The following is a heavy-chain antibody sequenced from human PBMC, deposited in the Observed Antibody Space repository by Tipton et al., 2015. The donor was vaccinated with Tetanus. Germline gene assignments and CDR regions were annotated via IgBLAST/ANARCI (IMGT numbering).Heavy chain of an antibody. CDR1: GYSFTSYW. CDR3: ARFLLAAARTPGADAFDI. D-gene: IGHD6-13*01. J-gene: IGHJ3*02. V-gene: IGHV5-51*01. Sequence: VQLVQSGAEVKKPGESLKISCKGSGYSFTSYWIGWVRQMPGKGLEWMGIIYPGDSDTRYSPSFQGRVTISADKSISTAYLRWSSLKASDTAMYYCARFLLAAARTPGADAFDIWGQGTMVTVSS. CDR2: IYPGDSDT.